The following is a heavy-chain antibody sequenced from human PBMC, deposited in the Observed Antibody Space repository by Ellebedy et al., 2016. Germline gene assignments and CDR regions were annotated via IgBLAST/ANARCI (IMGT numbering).Heavy chain of an antibody. J-gene: IGHJ4*02. D-gene: IGHD3-3*01. CDR3: ARDGEASVDFDY. CDR1: GFTFSNSW. Sequence: GESLKISCVASGFTFSNSWFHWVRQAPGEGLVWVSRIGFDGSDTTYIDSVKGRFTISRDNDQNTVFLQMTNLRADDTATYYCARDGEASVDFDYWGQGALVTVSS. V-gene: IGHV3-74*01. CDR2: IGFDGSDT.